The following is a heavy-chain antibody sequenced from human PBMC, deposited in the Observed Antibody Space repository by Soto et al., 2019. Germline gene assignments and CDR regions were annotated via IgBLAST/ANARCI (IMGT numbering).Heavy chain of an antibody. CDR3: VKDDRILGRRYFDL. CDR1: GFTFSSYA. CDR2: ISFSDGGT. V-gene: IGHV3-23*01. D-gene: IGHD2-15*01. Sequence: EEQLLESGGGLIQPGGSLRLACAAPGFTFSSYAMTWVRQAPGKGLEWVSSISFSDGGTYYADSVKGRLTISRDNSKNTLFLQMNSLRVEDTAVYYCVKDDRILGRRYFDLWGRGTLVTVSS. J-gene: IGHJ2*01.